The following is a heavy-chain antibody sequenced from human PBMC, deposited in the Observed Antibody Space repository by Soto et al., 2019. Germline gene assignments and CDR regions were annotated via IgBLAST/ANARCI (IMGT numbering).Heavy chain of an antibody. CDR1: GYSFTSYW. V-gene: IGHV5-51*01. CDR3: ARQERHYDFWSGYYFDAFDI. Sequence: EVQLVQSGAEVKKPGESLKISCKGSGYSFTSYWIGWVRQMPGKGLEWMGIIYPGDSDTRYSPSFQGQGTISADKSISTAYLQWSSLKASDTAMYYCARQERHYDFWSGYYFDAFDIWGQGTMVTVSS. CDR2: IYPGDSDT. J-gene: IGHJ3*02. D-gene: IGHD3-3*01.